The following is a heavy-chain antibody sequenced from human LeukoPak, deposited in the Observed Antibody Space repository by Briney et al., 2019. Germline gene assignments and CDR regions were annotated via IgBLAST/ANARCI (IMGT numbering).Heavy chain of an antibody. Sequence: GGSLRLFCAASGFTFSSYWMIWVRQAPGKGLEWVANIKQDGSEKYYVDSVKGRFTISRDNSKNPLYLQMNSLRAEDTAAYYCARGKSASCLNYWGQGTLVTVSS. J-gene: IGHJ4*02. D-gene: IGHD2-2*01. CDR2: IKQDGSEK. CDR1: GFTFSSYW. CDR3: ARGKSASCLNY. V-gene: IGHV3-7*01.